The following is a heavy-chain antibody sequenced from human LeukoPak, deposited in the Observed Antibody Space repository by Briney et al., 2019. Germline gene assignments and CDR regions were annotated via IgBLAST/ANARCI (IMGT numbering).Heavy chain of an antibody. D-gene: IGHD3-22*01. Sequence: PGGSLRLSCAASGFTFSSYSMNWVRQAPGKGLEWVSSISSSSSYIYYADSVKGRFTISRDNAKNSLYLQMNGLRAEDTAVYYCAREESGYYYNPFDYWGQGTLVTVSS. J-gene: IGHJ4*02. V-gene: IGHV3-21*01. CDR2: ISSSSSYI. CDR3: AREESGYYYNPFDY. CDR1: GFTFSSYS.